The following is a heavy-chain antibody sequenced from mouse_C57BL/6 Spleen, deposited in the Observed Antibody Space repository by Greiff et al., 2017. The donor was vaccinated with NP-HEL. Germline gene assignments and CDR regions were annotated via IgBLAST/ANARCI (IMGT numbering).Heavy chain of an antibody. V-gene: IGHV5-9-1*02. CDR2: ISSGGDYI. D-gene: IGHD1-1*01. Sequence: EVQRVESGEGLVKPGGSLKLSCAASGFTFSSYAMSWVRQTPEKRLEWVAYISSGGDYIYYADTVKGRFTISRDNARNTLYLQMSSLKSEDTAMYYCTRDRDHYGSRYAMDYWGQGTSVTVSS. CDR1: GFTFSSYA. CDR3: TRDRDHYGSRYAMDY. J-gene: IGHJ4*01.